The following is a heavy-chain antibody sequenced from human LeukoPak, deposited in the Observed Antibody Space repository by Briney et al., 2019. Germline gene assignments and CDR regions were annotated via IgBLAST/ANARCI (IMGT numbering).Heavy chain of an antibody. CDR2: IYTSGST. CDR3: ARMAPYYYYYYMDV. V-gene: IGHV4-61*02. D-gene: IGHD5-24*01. CDR1: GGSISSGSYY. Sequence: SQTLSLTCTVSGGSISSGSYYWSWIRQPAGKGLEWIGRIYTSGSTNYNPSLKSRVTISVDTSKNQFSLKLSSVTAADTAVYYCARMAPYYYYYYMDVWGKGTTVTVSS. J-gene: IGHJ6*03.